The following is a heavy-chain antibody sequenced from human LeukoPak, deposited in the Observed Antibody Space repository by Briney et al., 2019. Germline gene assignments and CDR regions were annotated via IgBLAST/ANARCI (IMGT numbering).Heavy chain of an antibody. Sequence: GSSVKVSCKASGGTFSSYAISWVRQAPGQGLEWMGRIIPILGIANYAQKFQGRVMITADKSTSTAYMELSSLRSEDTAVYYCAREVEYSSSWSPGYYYGMDVWGQGTTVTVSS. CDR3: AREVEYSSSWSPGYYYGMDV. V-gene: IGHV1-69*04. J-gene: IGHJ6*02. CDR1: GGTFSSYA. CDR2: IIPILGIA. D-gene: IGHD6-13*01.